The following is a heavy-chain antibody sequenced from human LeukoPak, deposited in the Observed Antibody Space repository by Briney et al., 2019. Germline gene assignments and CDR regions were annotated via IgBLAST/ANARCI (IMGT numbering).Heavy chain of an antibody. D-gene: IGHD6-19*01. V-gene: IGHV3-74*01. J-gene: IGHJ5*01. CDR3: TRAGYSSGFDS. CDR1: GFTFSSYW. Sequence: PGGSLRLSCAASGFTFSSYWMHWVRQAPGKGLVWVSRINSDGYSIKYADSVKGRFTISRDNAKNTLYLQMNSLIAEDTAVYFCTRAGYSSGFDSWGQGTLVTVSS. CDR2: INSDGYSI.